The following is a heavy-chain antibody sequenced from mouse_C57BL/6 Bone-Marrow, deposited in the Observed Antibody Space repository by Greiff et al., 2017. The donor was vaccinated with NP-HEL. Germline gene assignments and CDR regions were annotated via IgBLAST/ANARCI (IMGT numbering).Heavy chain of an antibody. Sequence: QVQLQQSDAELVKPGASVKISCKVSGYAFTDHTIHWMKQRPEQGLEWIGYIYPRDGSTKYNEKFKGKATLTADKSSSTAYMQLNSLTSEDSAVYYCAKKDSYNNYRDYYAMDYWGQGTSVTVSS. V-gene: IGHV1-78*01. J-gene: IGHJ4*01. D-gene: IGHD2-5*01. CDR2: IYPRDGST. CDR1: GYAFTDHT. CDR3: AKKDSYNNYRDYYAMDY.